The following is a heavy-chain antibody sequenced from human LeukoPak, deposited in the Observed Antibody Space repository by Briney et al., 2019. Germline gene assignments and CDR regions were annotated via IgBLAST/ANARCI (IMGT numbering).Heavy chain of an antibody. CDR3: ARVGYCSGGSCYSGAFDI. Sequence: SVKVSCKASGGTFSSYAISWVRQAPGQGLEWMGGIIPIFGTANYAQKFQGRVTITADKSTSTAYMELSSLRSEDTAVYYCARVGYCSGGSCYSGAFDIWGQGTMVTVSS. CDR1: GGTFSSYA. V-gene: IGHV1-69*06. CDR2: IIPIFGTA. D-gene: IGHD2-15*01. J-gene: IGHJ3*02.